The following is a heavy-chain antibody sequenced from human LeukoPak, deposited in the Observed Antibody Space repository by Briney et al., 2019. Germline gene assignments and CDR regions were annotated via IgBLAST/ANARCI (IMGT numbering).Heavy chain of an antibody. D-gene: IGHD6-6*01. CDR2: IKQDGSEK. CDR3: ARSIAALYYYYYYGMDV. CDR1: GFTFSSYW. J-gene: IGHJ6*02. V-gene: IGHV3-7*01. Sequence: PGGSLRLSCAASGFTFSSYWMSWVRQAPGKGLEWVANIKQDGSEKYYVDSVKGRFTISRDNAKNSLYLQMNSLRAEDTAVYYCARSIAALYYYYYYGMDVWGQGTTVTVSS.